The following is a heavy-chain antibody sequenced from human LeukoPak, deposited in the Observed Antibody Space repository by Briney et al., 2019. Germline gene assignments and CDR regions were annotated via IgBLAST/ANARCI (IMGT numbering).Heavy chain of an antibody. CDR3: AKTGSGWYRRNIPNYFDY. CDR2: ISGSGGST. D-gene: IGHD6-19*01. V-gene: IGHV3-23*01. CDR1: GFTFSSYA. Sequence: PGGSLRLSCAASGFTFSSYAMSWVRQAPGKGLEWVSAISGSGGSTYYADSVKGRFTISRDNSKNTLYLQMNSLRAEDTAVYYCAKTGSGWYRRNIPNYFDYWGQGTLVTVSS. J-gene: IGHJ4*02.